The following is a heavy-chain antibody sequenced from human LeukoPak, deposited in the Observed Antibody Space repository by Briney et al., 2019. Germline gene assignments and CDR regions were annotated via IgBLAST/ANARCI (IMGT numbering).Heavy chain of an antibody. D-gene: IGHD2-15*01. Sequence: GGSLRPSCAASGFTFSSYGMHWVRQAPGKGLEWVAVIWYDGSNKYYADSVKGRFTISRDNSKNTLYLQMNSLRAEDTAVYYCAKESHCSGGSCSPHFDYWGQGTLVTVSS. CDR2: IWYDGSNK. CDR3: AKESHCSGGSCSPHFDY. CDR1: GFTFSSYG. V-gene: IGHV3-33*06. J-gene: IGHJ4*02.